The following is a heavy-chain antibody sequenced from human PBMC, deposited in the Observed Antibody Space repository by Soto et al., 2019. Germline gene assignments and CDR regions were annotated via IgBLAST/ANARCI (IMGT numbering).Heavy chain of an antibody. Sequence: QVQLVESGGGVVQPGRSLRLSCAASGFTFSSYGMHWVRQAPGKGLEWVAVISYDGSNKYYADSVKGRFTISRDNSKNRLYLRMNRLRAEDTVGYYCAKEGSGDDAFYIWGQGTMVTVCS. D-gene: IGHD6-19*01. CDR2: ISYDGSNK. CDR3: AKEGSGDDAFYI. CDR1: GFTFSSYG. V-gene: IGHV3-30*18. J-gene: IGHJ3*02.